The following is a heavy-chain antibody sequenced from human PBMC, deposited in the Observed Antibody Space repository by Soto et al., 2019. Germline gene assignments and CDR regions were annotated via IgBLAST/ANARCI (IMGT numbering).Heavy chain of an antibody. D-gene: IGHD6-19*01. J-gene: IGHJ1*01. CDR2: MHPGDSDT. CDR3: ERIKWGVYNSGWSIDF. Sequence: PGESLKISCKGSGYSFINYWIAWVRQTPGKGLEWMGTMHPGDSDTRYSPSFQGQVTFSADKSITTAYLQWSSVKASDTAMYFCERIKWGVYNSGWSIDFWGQGTLVTVSS. V-gene: IGHV5-51*01. CDR1: GYSFINYW.